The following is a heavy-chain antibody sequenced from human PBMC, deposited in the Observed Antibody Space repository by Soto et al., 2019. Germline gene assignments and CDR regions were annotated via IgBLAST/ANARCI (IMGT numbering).Heavy chain of an antibody. Sequence: SVKVSCKASGGTFSSYAISWVRQAPGQGLEWMGGIIPIFGTANYAQKFQGRVTITADESTSTAYMELSSLRSEDTAAYYCARGSIAARPPYYYGMDVWGQGTTVTVSS. J-gene: IGHJ6*02. V-gene: IGHV1-69*13. CDR2: IIPIFGTA. CDR1: GGTFSSYA. CDR3: ARGSIAARPPYYYGMDV. D-gene: IGHD6-6*01.